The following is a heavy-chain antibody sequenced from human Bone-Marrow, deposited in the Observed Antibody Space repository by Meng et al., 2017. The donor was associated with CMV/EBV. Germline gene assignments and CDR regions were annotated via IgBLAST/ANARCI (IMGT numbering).Heavy chain of an antibody. CDR1: GYTFTSYG. D-gene: IGHD3-10*01. J-gene: IGHJ4*02. CDR3: AKDLPGVVWFGE. Sequence: ASVKVSCKASGYTFTSYGISWVRQAPGQGLEWMGWISAYNGNTNYAQKLQGRVTMTTDTSTSTAYMELRSLRSDDTAVYYCAKDLPGVVWFGEWGQGTLVTVSS. V-gene: IGHV1-18*01. CDR2: ISAYNGNT.